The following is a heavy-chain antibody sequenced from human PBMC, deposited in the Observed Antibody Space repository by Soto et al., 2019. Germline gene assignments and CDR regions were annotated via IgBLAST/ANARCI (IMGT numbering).Heavy chain of an antibody. CDR1: GYTFTSYD. J-gene: IGHJ6*02. CDR2: MNPNSGNT. Sequence: QVQLVQSGAEVKKPGASVKVSCKASGYTFTSYDINWVRQATGQGLEWMGWMNPNSGNTGYAQKLQGRVTMTRNTSITTAYMELGSLRSEDPAVYDCGREMPTRGMDVWGQGTTVTVSS. CDR3: GREMPTRGMDV. V-gene: IGHV1-8*01. D-gene: IGHD2-2*01.